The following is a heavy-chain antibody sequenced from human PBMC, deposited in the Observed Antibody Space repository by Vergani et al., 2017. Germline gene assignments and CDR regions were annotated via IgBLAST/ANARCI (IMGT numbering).Heavy chain of an antibody. J-gene: IGHJ1*01. CDR1: GFTSSYYG. D-gene: IGHD1-1*01. V-gene: IGHV3-30*03. CDR2: ISYDGTQK. Sequence: QVHLVESGGGVVQPGRSLRLSCVVSGFTSSYYGMHWVRQAPGKGLEWVAVISYDGTQKYYADSVKGRFTISRDNSKSTLYLQMNSLRTEDTAVYYCATKSCGTPVCQIGYFRQWGQGTLVTLSS. CDR3: ATKSCGTPVCQIGYFRQ.